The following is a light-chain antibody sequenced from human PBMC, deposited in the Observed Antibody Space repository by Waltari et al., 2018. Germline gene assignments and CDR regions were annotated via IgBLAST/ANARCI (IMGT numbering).Light chain of an antibody. CDR2: EDT. J-gene: IGLJ1*01. Sequence: SYELTQPPSVSVSPGQAVSITCSGKKLGDKYVNWYQQKAGQSPVLVIYEDTTRPAGIPVRLSASNSGNTATLTMSETQAMDEADYYCQTWDSSSYVFGTGTTVTVL. CDR1: KLGDKY. V-gene: IGLV3-1*01. CDR3: QTWDSSSYV.